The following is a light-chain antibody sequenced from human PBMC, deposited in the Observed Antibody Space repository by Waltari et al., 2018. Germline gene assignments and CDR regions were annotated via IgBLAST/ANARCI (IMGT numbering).Light chain of an antibody. CDR3: QSYDSGLIDGGM. V-gene: IGLV1-40*01. CDR1: NSNFGAGYD. CDR2: RNN. Sequence: QSILTQPPSVSGAPGQRVTISCTGSNSNFGAGYDVHWYQQLPGAAPKLLIYRNNLGPSGFPERFPGSQSGTAASLVTTGLQADDEAEYFCQSYDSGLIDGGMFGGGTKLTVL. J-gene: IGLJ3*02.